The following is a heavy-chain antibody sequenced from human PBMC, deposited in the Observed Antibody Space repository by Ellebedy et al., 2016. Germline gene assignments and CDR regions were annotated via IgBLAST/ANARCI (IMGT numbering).Heavy chain of an antibody. CDR3: ARDDQYQLLSGYYYMDV. CDR2: ISYDGSNK. J-gene: IGHJ6*03. D-gene: IGHD2-2*01. V-gene: IGHV3-30-3*01. Sequence: GGSLRLSXAASGFTFSSYAMSWVRQAPGKGLEWVAVISYDGSNKYYADSVKGRFTISRDNSKNTLYLQMNSLRAEDTAVYYCARDDQYQLLSGYYYMDVWGKGTTVTVSS. CDR1: GFTFSSYA.